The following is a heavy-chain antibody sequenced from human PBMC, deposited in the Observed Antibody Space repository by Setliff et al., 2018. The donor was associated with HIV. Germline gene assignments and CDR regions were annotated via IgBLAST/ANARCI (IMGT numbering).Heavy chain of an antibody. V-gene: IGHV5-51*01. J-gene: IGHJ4*02. CDR3: ARSPIRYCSSGSCYSGFDQ. Sequence: PGESLKISCEGSGYSFTSYWIGWVRQMPGKGLEWTGIIYPGDSDIRYSPSFEGQVTISADKSISTSYLQWSSLKASDTAIYYCARSPIRYCSSGSCYSGFDQWGQGTPVTVSS. D-gene: IGHD2-15*01. CDR1: GYSFTSYW. CDR2: IYPGDSDI.